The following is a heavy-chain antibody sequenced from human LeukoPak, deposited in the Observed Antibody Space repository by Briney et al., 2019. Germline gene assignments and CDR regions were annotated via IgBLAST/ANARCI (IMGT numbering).Heavy chain of an antibody. CDR2: IKEDGSEK. CDR1: GFTFSSYW. D-gene: IGHD2/OR15-2a*01. Sequence: GGSLRLSCAASGFTFSSYWMGWVRQAPGKGLEWVANIKEDGSEKNYVDSVKGRFTISRDNAKNSLYLQMNSLRAEDTAVYYCARGGGRHVEYWGQGNLVTVSS. J-gene: IGHJ4*02. V-gene: IGHV3-7*05. CDR3: ARGGGRHVEY.